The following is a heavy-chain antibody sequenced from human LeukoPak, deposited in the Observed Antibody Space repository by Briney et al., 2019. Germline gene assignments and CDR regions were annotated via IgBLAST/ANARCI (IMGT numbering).Heavy chain of an antibody. CDR2: INPNSGGT. V-gene: IGHV1-2*02. Sequence: GASVKVSCKASGYTFTGYYMHRVRQAPGQGLEWMGWINPNSGGTNFAQKFQGRVTMTRDTSISTAYMELSRLRSDDTAVYYCARGLIWFGELSFDYWGQGTLVTVSS. J-gene: IGHJ4*02. CDR1: GYTFTGYY. D-gene: IGHD3-10*01. CDR3: ARGLIWFGELSFDY.